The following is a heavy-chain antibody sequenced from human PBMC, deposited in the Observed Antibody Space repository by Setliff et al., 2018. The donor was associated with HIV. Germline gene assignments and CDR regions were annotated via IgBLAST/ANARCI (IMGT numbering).Heavy chain of an antibody. CDR1: GGSASNSRYY. V-gene: IGHV4-39*01. J-gene: IGHJ5*02. Sequence: PSETLSLTCTVSGGSASNSRYYWAWIRQAPGKDLEWIGEINHNGGTNYNPSLKSRVTISIDTSKNQFSLNLTSVTAADTAVYYCASRVYYYDSNNFLREEGFDPWGQGTLVTVSS. CDR3: ASRVYYYDSNNFLREEGFDP. CDR2: INHNGGT. D-gene: IGHD3-22*01.